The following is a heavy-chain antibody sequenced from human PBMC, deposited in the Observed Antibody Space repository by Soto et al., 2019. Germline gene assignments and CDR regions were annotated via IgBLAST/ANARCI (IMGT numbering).Heavy chain of an antibody. J-gene: IGHJ5*02. CDR1: GGSISSSRYY. V-gene: IGHV4-39*01. CDR2: IYYSGST. CDR3: ARHDYYGSGSPWFDP. Sequence: SETLSLTCTVSGGSISSSRYYWGWIRQPPGKGLEWIGSIYYSGSTYYNPSLKSRVTISVDTSKNQFSLKLSSVTAADTAVYYCARHDYYGSGSPWFDPWGQGTLVTVSS. D-gene: IGHD3-10*01.